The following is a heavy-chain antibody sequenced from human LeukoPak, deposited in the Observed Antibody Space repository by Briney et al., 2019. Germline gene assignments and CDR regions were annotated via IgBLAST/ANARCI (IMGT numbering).Heavy chain of an antibody. Sequence: GRSLRLSCADSGFTFDDYAMHWVRQAPGKGLEWVSGISWNSGSIGYADSVKGRFTISRDNAKNSLYLQMNSLRAEDTALYYCAKEGLRYDSSGYPYFDYWGQGTLVTVSS. CDR3: AKEGLRYDSSGYPYFDY. D-gene: IGHD3-22*01. CDR2: ISWNSGSI. V-gene: IGHV3-9*01. J-gene: IGHJ4*02. CDR1: GFTFDDYA.